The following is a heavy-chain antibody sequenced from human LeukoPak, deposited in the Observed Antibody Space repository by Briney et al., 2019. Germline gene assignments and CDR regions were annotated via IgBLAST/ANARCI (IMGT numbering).Heavy chain of an antibody. V-gene: IGHV4-61*02. D-gene: IGHD6-13*01. CDR1: GGSISSGSYY. J-gene: IGHJ4*02. Sequence: PSETLSLTCTVSGGSISSGSYYWSWIRQPAGKGLEWIGRIYTSGSTNYNPSLKSRVTMSVDTSKNQFSLKLSSVTAADTAVYYCARDSFSDMLSSSSPKIDYWGQGTLVTVSS. CDR3: ARDSFSDMLSSSSPKIDY. CDR2: IYTSGST.